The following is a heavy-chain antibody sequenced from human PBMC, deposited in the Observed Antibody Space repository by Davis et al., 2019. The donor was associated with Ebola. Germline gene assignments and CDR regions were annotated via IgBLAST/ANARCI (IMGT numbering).Heavy chain of an antibody. J-gene: IGHJ4*02. CDR3: AREDQYNTFDY. D-gene: IGHD1-1*01. Sequence: PGGSLRLSCTVSGFTFSSYCMSCVRPAPGKGLEWVANINQDGSGTYYVDSVKGRFIISRDNAKHSLYLHIYSLTAEDTAVYYCAREDQYNTFDYWGQGTLVTVSS. CDR1: GFTFSSYC. V-gene: IGHV3-7*01. CDR2: INQDGSGT.